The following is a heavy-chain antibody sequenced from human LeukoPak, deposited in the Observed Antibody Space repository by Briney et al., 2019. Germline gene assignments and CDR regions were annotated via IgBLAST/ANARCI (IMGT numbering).Heavy chain of an antibody. D-gene: IGHD3-22*01. Sequence: ASVRVSCKASGGTFSSYAISWVRQAPGQGLEWMGRIIPILGIANYAQKFQGRVTITADKSTSTAYMELSSLRSEDTAVYYCARVGGYYDSTDAFDIWGQGTMVTVSS. J-gene: IGHJ3*02. CDR1: GGTFSSYA. CDR3: ARVGGYYDSTDAFDI. CDR2: IIPILGIA. V-gene: IGHV1-69*04.